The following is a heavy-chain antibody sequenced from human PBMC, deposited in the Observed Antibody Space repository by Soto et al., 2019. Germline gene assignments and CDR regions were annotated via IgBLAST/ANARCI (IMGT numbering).Heavy chain of an antibody. CDR2: ISGSGGST. J-gene: IGHJ6*03. CDR1: GFTFSSYA. D-gene: IGHD1-1*01. Sequence: EVQLLESGGGLVQPGGSLRLSCAASGFTFSSYAISWVRQAPGKGVEWVSGISGSGGSTYYAYSVKGRFTNSRDNTKTTLYLQMNNLRADDTAVYYCAQGWNYYYYYSMDFWGKGTTVTVSS. CDR3: AQGWNYYYYYSMDF. V-gene: IGHV3-23*01.